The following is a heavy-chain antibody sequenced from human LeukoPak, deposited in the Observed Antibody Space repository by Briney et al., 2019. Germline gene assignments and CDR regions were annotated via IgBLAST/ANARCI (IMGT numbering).Heavy chain of an antibody. J-gene: IGHJ4*02. V-gene: IGHV4-4*02. Sequence: PSETLSLTCVVSGGSVTSTNWWTWVRQPPGKGLEWIGEFHVEGRTNYNPSPKSRLPLSVDLSENHISMRLTSVTAADTAVYYCAREGGFYRPLDYSGQGTLVTVSS. CDR1: GGSVTSTNW. CDR2: FHVEGRT. CDR3: AREGGFYRPLDY. D-gene: IGHD3-3*01.